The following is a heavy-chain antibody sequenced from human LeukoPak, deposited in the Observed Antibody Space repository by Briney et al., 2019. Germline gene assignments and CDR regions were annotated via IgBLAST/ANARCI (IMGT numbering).Heavy chain of an antibody. CDR1: GFTFTSSA. CDR3: AADGFYSPNDY. Sequence: SVKVSCKAPGFTFTSSAVQWVRQTRGQCLEWIGWIVVGNGNTNYAQKFQERVTITRDMSTSTAYMELSSLRSEDTAVYYCAADGFYSPNDYWGQGTLVTVSS. J-gene: IGHJ4*02. D-gene: IGHD3-3*01. CDR2: IVVGNGNT. V-gene: IGHV1-58*01.